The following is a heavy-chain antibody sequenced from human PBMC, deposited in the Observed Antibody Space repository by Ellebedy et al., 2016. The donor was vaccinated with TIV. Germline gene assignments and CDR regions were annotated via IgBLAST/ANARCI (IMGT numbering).Heavy chain of an antibody. CDR3: ARETEYSRSDYDYYHMDV. CDR1: GFTFSSYG. Sequence: GGSLRLSXAASGFTFSSYGMHWVRQAPGKGLEWVAVIWYDGSNKYYADSVKGRFTISRDNSKNTLFLQMNSLRAEDTAVYYCARETEYSRSDYDYYHMDVWGKGTTVTVSS. D-gene: IGHD6-6*01. J-gene: IGHJ6*03. V-gene: IGHV3-33*01. CDR2: IWYDGSNK.